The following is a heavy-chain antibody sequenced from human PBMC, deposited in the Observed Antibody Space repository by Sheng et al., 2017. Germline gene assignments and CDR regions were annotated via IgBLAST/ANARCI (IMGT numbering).Heavy chain of an antibody. V-gene: IGHV4-59*01. CDR2: IYYSGST. Sequence: QVQLQESGPGLVKPSETLSLTCTVSGGSISSYYWSWIRQPPGKGLEWIGYIYYSGSTNYNPSLKSRVTISVDTSKNQFSLKLSSVTAADTAVYYCARVATAYYYYMDVWGQGTTVT. CDR3: ARVATAYYYYMDV. CDR1: GGSISSYY. J-gene: IGHJ6*03. D-gene: IGHD2-15*01.